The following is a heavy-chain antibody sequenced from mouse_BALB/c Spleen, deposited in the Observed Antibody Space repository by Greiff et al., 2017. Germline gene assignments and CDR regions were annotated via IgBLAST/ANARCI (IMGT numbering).Heavy chain of an antibody. CDR3: ARGSYYGYDNRFAY. D-gene: IGHD2-2*01. CDR2: IWSGGST. CDR1: GFSLTSYG. J-gene: IGHJ3*01. Sequence: VKLQESGPGLVQPSQSLSITCTVSGFSLTSYGVHWVRQSPGKGLEWLGVIWSGGSTDYNAAFISRLSISKDNSKSQVFFKMNSLQANDTAIYYCARGSYYGYDNRFAYWGQGTLVTVSA. V-gene: IGHV2-2*02.